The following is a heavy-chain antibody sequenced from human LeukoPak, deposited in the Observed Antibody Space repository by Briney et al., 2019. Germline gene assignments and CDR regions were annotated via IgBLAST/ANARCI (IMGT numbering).Heavy chain of an antibody. D-gene: IGHD6-19*01. J-gene: IGHJ4*02. CDR2: IKQDGSEK. CDR1: GFTFSDYW. V-gene: IGHV3-7*01. CDR3: ATGGGWYFDY. Sequence: GGSLKLSCGVSGFTFSDYWMNWVRQAPGRGLEWVASIKQDGSEKSYVDSVKGRFTISRDNAKNSLYLQMSSLRVEDTAVYYCATGGGWYFDYWGQGALITASS.